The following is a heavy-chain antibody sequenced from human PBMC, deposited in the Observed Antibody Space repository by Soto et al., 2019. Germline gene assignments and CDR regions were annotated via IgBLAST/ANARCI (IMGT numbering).Heavy chain of an antibody. CDR3: AKIRAYSGYGYFDY. CDR2: ISDNSGST. Sequence: EVQLLESGGGLVQRGGSLRLSCAASEFTFSSYAMSWVRQAPGKGLEWVSVISDNSGSTYYADSVKGRFTISRDNSKNTLYLQMNSLRGEDTAVYYCAKIRAYSGYGYFDYWGQGTLVTVSS. D-gene: IGHD5-12*01. V-gene: IGHV3-23*01. J-gene: IGHJ4*02. CDR1: EFTFSSYA.